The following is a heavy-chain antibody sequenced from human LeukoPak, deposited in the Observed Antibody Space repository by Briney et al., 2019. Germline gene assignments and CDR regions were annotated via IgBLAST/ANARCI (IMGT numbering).Heavy chain of an antibody. J-gene: IGHJ4*02. CDR3: ARFQPTWPAYCSSTSCPDY. D-gene: IGHD2-2*01. CDR1: GYTFTGYY. V-gene: IGHV1-2*02. CDR2: INPNSGGT. Sequence: ASVKVSCKASGYTFTGYYMHWVRQAPGQGLEWMGWINPNSGGTNYAQKFQGRVTMTRDTSISTAYMELSRLRSDDTAVYYCARFQPTWPAYCSSTSCPDYWGQGTLVTVSS.